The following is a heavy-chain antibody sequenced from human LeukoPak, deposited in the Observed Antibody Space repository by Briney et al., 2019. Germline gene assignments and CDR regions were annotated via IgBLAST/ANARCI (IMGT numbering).Heavy chain of an antibody. CDR3: ARDNRDYYDP. D-gene: IGHD3-10*01. Sequence: SETLSLTCTVSGGSISSSSYYWGWIRQPPGKGLEWIGSIYYSGSTYYNPSLKSRVTISVDTSKNQFSLNLSSVTAADTAVYYCARDNRDYYDPWGQGTLVTVSS. V-gene: IGHV4-39*07. CDR1: GGSISSSSYY. CDR2: IYYSGST. J-gene: IGHJ5*02.